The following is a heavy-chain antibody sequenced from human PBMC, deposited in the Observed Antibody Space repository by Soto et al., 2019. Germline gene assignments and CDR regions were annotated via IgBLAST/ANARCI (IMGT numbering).Heavy chain of an antibody. D-gene: IGHD3-3*01. CDR3: ARDVITIFGVVPIPSYMDV. Sequence: GGSLRLSCAASGFTFSSYSMNWVRQAPGKGLEWVPYISSSSSTIYYADSVKGRFTISRDNAKNSLYLQMNSLRAEDTAVYYCARDVITIFGVVPIPSYMDVWGKGTTVTVSS. CDR2: ISSSSSTI. J-gene: IGHJ6*03. V-gene: IGHV3-48*01. CDR1: GFTFSSYS.